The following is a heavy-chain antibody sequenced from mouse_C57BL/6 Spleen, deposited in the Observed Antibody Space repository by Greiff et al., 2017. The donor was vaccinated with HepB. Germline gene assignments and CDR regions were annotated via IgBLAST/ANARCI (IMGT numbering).Heavy chain of an antibody. CDR3: TSITTVVPYYFDD. CDR1: GYTFTDYE. D-gene: IGHD1-1*01. V-gene: IGHV1-15*01. CDR2: IDPETGGT. J-gene: IGHJ2*01. Sequence: QVHVKQSGAELVRPGASVTLSCKASGYTFTDYEMHWVKQTPVHGLEWIGAIDPETGGTAYNQKFKGKAILTADKSSSTAYMELRSLTSEDSAVYYCTSITTVVPYYFDDWGQGTTLTVSS.